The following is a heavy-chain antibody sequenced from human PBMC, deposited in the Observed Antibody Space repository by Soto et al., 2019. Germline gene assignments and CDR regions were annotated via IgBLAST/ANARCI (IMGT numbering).Heavy chain of an antibody. Sequence: SETLSLTCAVYGGSFSGHYWSWILQPPGKGLEWIGEINHSGSTNYNPSLKSRVTISVDTSKNQVSLKLSSVTAADTAVYYCANLDYYDSSGRDYWGQGTLVTVSS. CDR1: GGSFSGHY. V-gene: IGHV4-34*01. CDR2: INHSGST. J-gene: IGHJ4*02. CDR3: ANLDYYDSSGRDY. D-gene: IGHD3-22*01.